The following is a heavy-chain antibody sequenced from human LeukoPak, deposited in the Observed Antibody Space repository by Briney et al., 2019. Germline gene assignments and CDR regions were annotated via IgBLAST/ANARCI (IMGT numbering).Heavy chain of an antibody. D-gene: IGHD6-6*01. CDR2: IRYDGSNK. CDR1: GFTFSSYG. CDR3: ANAFYSSSAEVSGVDY. Sequence: GGSLRLSCAASGFTFSSYGMHWVRQAPGKGLEWVAFIRYDGSNKYYADSVKGRFTISRDNSKNTLYLQMNSLRAEDTAVCYCANAFYSSSAEVSGVDYWGQGTLVTVSS. V-gene: IGHV3-30*02. J-gene: IGHJ4*02.